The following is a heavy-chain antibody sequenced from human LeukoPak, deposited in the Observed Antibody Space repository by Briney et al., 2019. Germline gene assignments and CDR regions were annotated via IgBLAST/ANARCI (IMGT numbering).Heavy chain of an antibody. V-gene: IGHV4-39*07. Sequence: SETLSLTCTVSGGSISSSSYYWGWIRQPPGKGLEWIGSIYYSGSTYYNPSLKSRVTISVDTSKNQFSLKLSSVTAADTGVYYCARGPRRVRVGGDCYSCVDIWGQGTMVTVSS. CDR3: ARGPRRVRVGGDCYSCVDI. J-gene: IGHJ3*02. D-gene: IGHD2-21*02. CDR1: GGSISSSSYY. CDR2: IYYSGST.